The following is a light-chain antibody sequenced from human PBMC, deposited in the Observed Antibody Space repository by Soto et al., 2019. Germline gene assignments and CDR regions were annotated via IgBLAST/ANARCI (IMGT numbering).Light chain of an antibody. CDR1: QGIRND. CDR3: QQVNSHPLT. J-gene: IGKJ4*01. Sequence: AIHMTQSPSALSASVGDRVTITCRASQGIRNDLDWFQQKPGKAPKLLIYAASNLQSGVPARFSGSGSGTDFTLTISSLQPEDFATYYCQQVNSHPLTFGGGTKVDI. CDR2: AAS. V-gene: IGKV1-6*01.